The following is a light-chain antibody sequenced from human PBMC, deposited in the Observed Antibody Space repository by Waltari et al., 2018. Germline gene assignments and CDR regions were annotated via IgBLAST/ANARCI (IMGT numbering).Light chain of an antibody. J-gene: IGKJ5*01. CDR3: QQANSFPLT. CDR1: QDIRTS. CDR2: VAS. V-gene: IGKV1-12*01. Sequence: DIQMTQSPSSVSASIVDRVTITCRASQDIRTSLAWYQQKPGKAPKLLIFVASSLQSGVPPRFSGSGSGTDFTLTINSLQPEDFASYYCQQANSFPLTFGQGTRLEIK.